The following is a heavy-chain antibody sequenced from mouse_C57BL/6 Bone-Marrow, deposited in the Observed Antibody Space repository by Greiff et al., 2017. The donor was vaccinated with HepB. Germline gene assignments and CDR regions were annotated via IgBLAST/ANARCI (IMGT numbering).Heavy chain of an antibody. Sequence: EVKLMESGGDLVKPGGSLKLSCAASGFTFSSYGISWVRQTPDKRLEWVATISSGGSYTYYPDSVKGRFTISRDNAKNTLYLQMSSLKSEDTAMYYCARRNWVDYWGQGTTLTVSS. D-gene: IGHD4-1*01. CDR3: ARRNWVDY. CDR1: GFTFSSYG. V-gene: IGHV5-6*02. J-gene: IGHJ2*01. CDR2: ISSGGSYT.